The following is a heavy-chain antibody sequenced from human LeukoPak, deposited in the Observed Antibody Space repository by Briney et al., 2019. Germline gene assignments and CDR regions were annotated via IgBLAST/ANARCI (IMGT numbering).Heavy chain of an antibody. CDR2: INHSGST. CDR1: GGSFSGYY. V-gene: IGHV4-34*01. J-gene: IGHJ3*02. D-gene: IGHD3-22*01. Sequence: SSETLSLTCAVYGGSFSGYYWSWIRQPPGKGLEWIGEINHSGSTNYNPSLKSRVTISVDTSKNQFSLKLSSVTAADTAVYYCARGPDYYDSSGYYHIDAFDIWGQGTMVTVSS. CDR3: ARGPDYYDSSGYYHIDAFDI.